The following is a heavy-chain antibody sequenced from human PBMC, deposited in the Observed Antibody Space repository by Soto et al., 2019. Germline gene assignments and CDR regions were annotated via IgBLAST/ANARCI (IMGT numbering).Heavy chain of an antibody. CDR2: IWYDGSNK. Sequence: QVQLVESGGGVVQPGRSLRLSCAASGFTFSSYGMHWVRQAPGKGLEWVAVIWYDGSNKYYADSVKGRFTISRDNSKNTLYLQMNSLRAEDTAVYYCARDKGSGSRHYYYYMDVWGKGTTVTVSS. J-gene: IGHJ6*03. D-gene: IGHD3-10*01. CDR3: ARDKGSGSRHYYYYMDV. V-gene: IGHV3-33*01. CDR1: GFTFSSYG.